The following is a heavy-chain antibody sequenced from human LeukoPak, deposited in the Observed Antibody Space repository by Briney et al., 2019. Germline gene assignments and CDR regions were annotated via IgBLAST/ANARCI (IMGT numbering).Heavy chain of an antibody. CDR2: ISGSGGST. J-gene: IGHJ6*02. CDR1: GFTFSSYA. V-gene: IGHV3-23*01. Sequence: PGGSLRLSCAASGFTFSSYAMSWVRQAPGKGLEWVSAISGSGGSTYYADSVKGRFTISRDNSKNTLYLQMNSLRAEDTAVYYCAKMVGGALEACMDVWGQGTTVTVSS. CDR3: AKMVGGALEACMDV. D-gene: IGHD2-15*01.